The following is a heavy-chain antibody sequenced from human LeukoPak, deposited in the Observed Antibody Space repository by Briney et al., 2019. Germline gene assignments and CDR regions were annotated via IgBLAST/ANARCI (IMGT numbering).Heavy chain of an antibody. CDR1: GASVSSGGSS. D-gene: IGHD3-10*01. CDR3: ARDSYGLGSNYFDP. Sequence: PSDTLSLTCAVTGASVSSGGSSWAWIRQPPGKGLEWIGYIYHIVNTFYNPSLQSRVTISVDRAKNQVSLRLTSVTAADTAVYYCARDSYGLGSNYFDPWGQGTQVTVSS. CDR2: IYHIVNT. V-gene: IGHV4-30-2*01. J-gene: IGHJ5*02.